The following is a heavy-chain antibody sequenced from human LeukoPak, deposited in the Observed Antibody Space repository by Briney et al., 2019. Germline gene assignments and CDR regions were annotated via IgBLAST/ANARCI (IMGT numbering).Heavy chain of an antibody. D-gene: IGHD3-22*01. CDR2: IKQDGSEK. J-gene: IGHJ4*02. Sequence: QPGGSLRLSCAASGFTFSSYWMSWVRQAPGKGLEWVANIKQDGSEKYYVDSVKGRFTISRDNAKNSLYLQMNSLRAEDTAVYYCARPPVYYYDSSGYYGYWGQGTLVTVSS. CDR3: ARPPVYYYDSSGYYGY. CDR1: GFTFSSYW. V-gene: IGHV3-7*01.